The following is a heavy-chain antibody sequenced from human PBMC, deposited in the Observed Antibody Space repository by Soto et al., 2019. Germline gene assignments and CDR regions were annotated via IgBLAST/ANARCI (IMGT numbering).Heavy chain of an antibody. CDR3: ARGSYCSSTSCYFSDAFDI. CDR2: IKQDGSEK. D-gene: IGHD2-2*01. J-gene: IGHJ3*02. V-gene: IGHV3-7*01. CDR1: GFTFSSYW. Sequence: GGSLRLSCAASGFTFSSYWMSWVRQAPGKGLEWVANIKQDGSEKYYVDSVKGRFTISRDNAKNSLYLQMNSLRAEDTAVDYCARGSYCSSTSCYFSDAFDIWGQGTMVTVSS.